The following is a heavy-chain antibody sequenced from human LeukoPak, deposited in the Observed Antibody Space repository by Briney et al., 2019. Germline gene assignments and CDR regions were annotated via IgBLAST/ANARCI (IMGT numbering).Heavy chain of an antibody. CDR2: ISSNGGST. Sequence: PGGSLRLSCAASGFTFSSYAMHWVRQAPGKGLEYVSAISSNGGSTYYANSVKGRFTISRDNSKNTLYLQMGSLRAEDMAVYYCARGGGDYGGRGDFDYWGQGTLVTVSS. V-gene: IGHV3-64*01. CDR3: ARGGGDYGGRGDFDY. CDR1: GFTFSSYA. D-gene: IGHD4-23*01. J-gene: IGHJ4*02.